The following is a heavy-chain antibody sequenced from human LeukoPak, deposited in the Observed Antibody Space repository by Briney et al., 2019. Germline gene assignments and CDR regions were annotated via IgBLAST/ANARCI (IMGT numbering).Heavy chain of an antibody. D-gene: IGHD2-15*01. Sequence: PSETLSLTCTVSGGSISSYYWSWIRQHPGKGLEWIGYIYYSGSTYYNPSLKSRVTISLDTSKNQFSLKLSSVTAADTAVYYCAREKVVVVANWFDPWGRGTLVTVSS. CDR2: IYYSGST. J-gene: IGHJ5*02. CDR3: AREKVVVVANWFDP. CDR1: GGSISSYY. V-gene: IGHV4-59*06.